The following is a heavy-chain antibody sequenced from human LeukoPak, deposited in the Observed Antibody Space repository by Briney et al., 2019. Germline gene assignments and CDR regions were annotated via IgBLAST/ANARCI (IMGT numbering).Heavy chain of an antibody. CDR3: PREGNYVFWSGPQNGNNGSAP. J-gene: IGHJ5*02. D-gene: IGHD3-3*01. CDR2: IYYSGST. V-gene: IGHV4-30-4*01. Sequence: SQTLSLTCTVSGGSISSGDYYWSWIRQPPGKGLEWIGYIYYSGSTYYNPSLKSRVTISVDTSKNQFSLKLSSVTAADTAVYYWPREGNYVFWSGPQNGNNGSAPGAQEPLVTVPS. CDR1: GGSISSGDYY.